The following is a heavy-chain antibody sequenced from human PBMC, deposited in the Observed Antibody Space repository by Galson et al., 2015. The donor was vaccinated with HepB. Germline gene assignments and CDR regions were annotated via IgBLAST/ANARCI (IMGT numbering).Heavy chain of an antibody. CDR1: GFTFSTHG. Sequence: SLRLSCAASGFTFSTHGMHWVRQAPGKGLEWVAFIRTDASNKYYADSVKGRFTISRDNSRNTLYLQMDSLRPEDTAVYYCAGDHGYSGSGSFPQWGQGTLVTVSS. V-gene: IGHV3-30*02. CDR3: AGDHGYSGSGSFPQ. J-gene: IGHJ4*02. CDR2: IRTDASNK. D-gene: IGHD3-10*01.